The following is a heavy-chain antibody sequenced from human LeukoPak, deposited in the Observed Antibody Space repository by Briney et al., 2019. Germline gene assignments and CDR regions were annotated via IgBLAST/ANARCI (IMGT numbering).Heavy chain of an antibody. J-gene: IGHJ5*02. CDR2: INHSGST. V-gene: IGHV4-34*01. Sequence: PSETLSLTCAVYGGSFSGYYWSWIRQPPGKGLEWIGEINHSGSTNYNPSLKSRVTISVDTSKNQFSLKLSSVTAADTAVYYCARVTYNWNDGSWFDPWGQGTLVTASS. D-gene: IGHD1-1*01. CDR1: GGSFSGYY. CDR3: ARVTYNWNDGSWFDP.